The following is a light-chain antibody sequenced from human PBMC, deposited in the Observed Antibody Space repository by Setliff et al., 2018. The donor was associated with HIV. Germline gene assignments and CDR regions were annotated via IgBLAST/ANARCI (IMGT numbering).Light chain of an antibody. CDR1: SSDVGAYNY. CDR3: SSYTSTSTPV. V-gene: IGLV2-14*01. CDR2: EVS. Sequence: QSALTQPASVSGSPGQSITVSCTGTSSDVGAYNYVSWYQQHPGKAPKLMIYEVSNRPSGVSNRFSGSKSGNTASLTISGLQAEDEADYSCSSYTSTSTPVFGTGTKVTV. J-gene: IGLJ1*01.